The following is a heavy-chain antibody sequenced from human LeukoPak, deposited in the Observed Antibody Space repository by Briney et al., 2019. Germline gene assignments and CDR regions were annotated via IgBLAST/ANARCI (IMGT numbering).Heavy chain of an antibody. Sequence: SETLSLTCTVSGYSISSGYYWGWIRQPPGKGLEWIGEINHSGSTNYNPSLKSRVTISVDTSKNQFSLKLSSVTAADTAVYYCARGTTVSTPDFDYWGQGTLVTVSS. CDR1: GYSISSGYY. D-gene: IGHD4-11*01. CDR3: ARGTTVSTPDFDY. J-gene: IGHJ4*02. CDR2: INHSGST. V-gene: IGHV4-38-2*02.